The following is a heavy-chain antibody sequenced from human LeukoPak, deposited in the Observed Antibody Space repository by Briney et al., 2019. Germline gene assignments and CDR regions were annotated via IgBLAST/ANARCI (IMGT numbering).Heavy chain of an antibody. CDR1: GYTFTSYD. CDR2: MNPNSGNT. CDR3: ARAGVRYFDGFDP. V-gene: IGHV1-8*01. D-gene: IGHD3-9*01. J-gene: IGHJ5*02. Sequence: ASVKVSCKASGYTFTSYDINWVRHPTGQGLEWMGWMNPNSGNTGYSQKFQGRGTITRNTSISTAYMELSSLRSEDTGVYYCARAGVRYFDGFDPWGQGTQVTVSS.